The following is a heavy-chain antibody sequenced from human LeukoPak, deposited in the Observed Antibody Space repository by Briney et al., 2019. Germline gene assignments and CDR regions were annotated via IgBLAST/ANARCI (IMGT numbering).Heavy chain of an antibody. CDR2: IKSKTDGGTT. Sequence: GGSLRFSCAASGFTFSNAWMSWVRQAPGKGLEWVGRIKSKTDGGTTDYAAPVKGRFTISRDDSKNTLYLQMNSLKTEDTAVYYCTTAMYYGSGSYYGINWFDPWGQGTLVTVSS. CDR1: GFTFSNAW. V-gene: IGHV3-15*01. D-gene: IGHD3-10*01. CDR3: TTAMYYGSGSYYGINWFDP. J-gene: IGHJ5*02.